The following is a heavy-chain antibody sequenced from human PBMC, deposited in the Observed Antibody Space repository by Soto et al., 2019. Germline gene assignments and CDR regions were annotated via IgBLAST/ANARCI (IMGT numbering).Heavy chain of an antibody. J-gene: IGHJ4*02. CDR2: MNPNSGNT. Sequence: QVQLVQSGAEVKKPGASVKVSCKASGYTFTSYDINWVRQATGQGLEWMGWMNPNSGNTGYAQKFQGRVTMTRNTSISTAYMELSGLRSEDTAVYYCARERSSWYYFDYWGQGTLVTVSS. CDR3: ARERSSWYYFDY. CDR1: GYTFTSYD. D-gene: IGHD6-13*01. V-gene: IGHV1-8*01.